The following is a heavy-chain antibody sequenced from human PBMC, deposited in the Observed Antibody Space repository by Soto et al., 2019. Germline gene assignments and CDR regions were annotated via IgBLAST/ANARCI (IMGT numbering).Heavy chain of an antibody. Sequence: QVQLVESGGGVVQPGRSLRLSCAASGFTFSSYGMHWVRQAPGKGLEWVAVIWYDGSNKYYADSVKGRFTISRDNSKNTLYLQMNSLRADDTAVYYCARGGGYDILTGYYYYYGMDVWGQGTTVTVSS. V-gene: IGHV3-33*01. J-gene: IGHJ6*02. D-gene: IGHD3-9*01. CDR3: ARGGGYDILTGYYYYYGMDV. CDR1: GFTFSSYG. CDR2: IWYDGSNK.